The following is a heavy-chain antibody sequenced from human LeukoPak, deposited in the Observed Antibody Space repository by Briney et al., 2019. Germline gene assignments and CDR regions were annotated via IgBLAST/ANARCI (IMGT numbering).Heavy chain of an antibody. CDR2: ISGTGGTT. D-gene: IGHD1-26*01. CDR3: AKDAHSGSYFDY. J-gene: IGHJ4*01. CDR1: GFTFSSNA. Sequence: GGSLRLSCAASGFTFSSNAMCWVRQAPGKGLEWVSLISGTGGTTYYADSVKGRLTISRDNSKNTLYLQMNSLRVEDTAVYYCAKDAHSGSYFDYWGQGILVTVSS. V-gene: IGHV3-23*01.